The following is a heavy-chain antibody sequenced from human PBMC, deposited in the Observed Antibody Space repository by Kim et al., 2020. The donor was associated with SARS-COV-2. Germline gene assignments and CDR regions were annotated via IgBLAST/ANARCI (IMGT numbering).Heavy chain of an antibody. CDR2: INPNSGGT. Sequence: ASVKVSCKASGYTFTGDYIHWVRQAPGQGLEWLGWINPNSGGTNYAQKFQGRVTMTRDTSIRTAYMELTRLSSDDTAVYYCARDRGAVGHDYYYYGMDVWGQGTTVTVSS. J-gene: IGHJ6*02. CDR1: GYTFTGDY. V-gene: IGHV1-2*02. D-gene: IGHD6-19*01. CDR3: ARDRGAVGHDYYYYGMDV.